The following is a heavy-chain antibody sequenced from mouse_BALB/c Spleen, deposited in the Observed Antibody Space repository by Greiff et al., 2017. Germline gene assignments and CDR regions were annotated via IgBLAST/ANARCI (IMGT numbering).Heavy chain of an antibody. J-gene: IGHJ2*01. D-gene: IGHD4-1*01. Sequence: EVMLVESGGGLVKPGGSLKLSCAASGFTFSSYAMSWVRQSPEKRLEWVAEISSGGSYTYYPDTVTGRFTISRDNAKNTLYLEMSSLRSEDTAMYYCARGGGTKGFDYWGQGTTLTVSS. CDR3: ARGGGTKGFDY. CDR1: GFTFSSYA. CDR2: ISSGGSYT. V-gene: IGHV5-9-4*01.